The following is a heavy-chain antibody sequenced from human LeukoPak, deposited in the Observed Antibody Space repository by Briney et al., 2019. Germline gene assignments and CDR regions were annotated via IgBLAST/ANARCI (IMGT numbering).Heavy chain of an antibody. CDR1: GFTFSSYD. V-gene: IGHV3-23*01. J-gene: IGHJ4*02. CDR2: FSGSGGST. Sequence: GGSLRLSCAASGFTFSSYDMSWVRQAPGKGLEWVSAFSGSGGSTDYADSVKGRFTISRDNSKNALYLQMNSLRAEDTAVYYCAKDTREYYYDSSGYHTDWGQGTLVTVSS. CDR3: AKDTREYYYDSSGYHTD. D-gene: IGHD3-22*01.